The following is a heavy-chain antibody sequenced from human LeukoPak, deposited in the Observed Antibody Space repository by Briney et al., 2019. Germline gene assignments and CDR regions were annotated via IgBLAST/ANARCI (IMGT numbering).Heavy chain of an antibody. Sequence: PSQTLSLTCTVSGGSISSGGYYWSGIRQPPGKGLEWIGYIYHSGSTYYNPSLKSRVTISVDRSKNQFSLKLSSVTAADTAVYYCARDKGTTVDVWGKGTTVTVSS. CDR1: GGSISSGGYY. J-gene: IGHJ6*04. CDR3: ARDKGTTVDV. CDR2: IYHSGST. D-gene: IGHD1-1*01. V-gene: IGHV4-30-2*01.